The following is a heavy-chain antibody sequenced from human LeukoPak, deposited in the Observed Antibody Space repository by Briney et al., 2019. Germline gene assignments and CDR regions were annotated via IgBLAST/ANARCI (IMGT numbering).Heavy chain of an antibody. V-gene: IGHV3-74*01. D-gene: IGHD3-9*01. Sequence: GGSLRLSCAASGFTFSSYWMHWVRRAPGKGLVWVSRINSDGSSTNYADSVKGRFTISRDNAKNTLYLQMNSLRAEDTAVYYCARGLPYFDWSLDYWGQGTLVTVSS. J-gene: IGHJ4*02. CDR1: GFTFSSYW. CDR2: INSDGSST. CDR3: ARGLPYFDWSLDY.